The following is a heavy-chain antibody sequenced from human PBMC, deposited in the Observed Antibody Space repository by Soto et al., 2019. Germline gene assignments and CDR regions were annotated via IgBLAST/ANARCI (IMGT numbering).Heavy chain of an antibody. V-gene: IGHV1-3*05. CDR3: ATGVSPTAYEGMDV. CDR2: INAGNGNT. CDR1: GYTFISCG. Sequence: QVQLVQSGAEERKPGASVKVSCKASGYTFISCGIHWVRQAPGQRPEWMGWINAGNGNTKYSQKSQGRVTITRDTSASKVYMELSSLRSEDTAVYYCATGVSPTAYEGMDVWGQGTTVTVSS. J-gene: IGHJ6*02. D-gene: IGHD3-22*01.